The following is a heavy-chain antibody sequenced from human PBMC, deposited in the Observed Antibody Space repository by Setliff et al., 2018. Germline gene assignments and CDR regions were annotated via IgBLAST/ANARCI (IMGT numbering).Heavy chain of an antibody. CDR2: ISPYTGNT. CDR3: ARINFYVSSGFYYASDY. V-gene: IGHV1-18*01. CDR1: GYTFTDYG. D-gene: IGHD3-22*01. J-gene: IGHJ4*02. Sequence: ASVKVSCKASGYTFTDYGVSWVRQAPGQGLEWVGWISPYTGNTYYAPKFQGRVIMTTDTSTTTAYMELKDLTSDDTALYYCARINFYVSSGFYYASDYWGQGTLVTVSS.